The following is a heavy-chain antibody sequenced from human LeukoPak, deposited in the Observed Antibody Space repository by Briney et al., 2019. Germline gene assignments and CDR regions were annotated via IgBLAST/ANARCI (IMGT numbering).Heavy chain of an antibody. CDR3: ASDSSGYYGYMDV. Sequence: PGGSLRLSCAASGFTFSSYSMNWVRQAPGKGLEWVSYISSSSSSTIYYADSVKGRFTISRDNAKNSLYLQMNSLRAEDTAVYYCASDSSGYYGYMDVWGKGTTVTVSS. V-gene: IGHV3-48*04. CDR2: ISSSSSSTI. D-gene: IGHD3-22*01. CDR1: GFTFSSYS. J-gene: IGHJ6*03.